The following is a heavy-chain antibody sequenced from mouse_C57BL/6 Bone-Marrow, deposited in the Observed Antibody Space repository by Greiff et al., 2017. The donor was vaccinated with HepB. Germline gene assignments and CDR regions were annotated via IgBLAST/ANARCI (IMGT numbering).Heavy chain of an antibody. J-gene: IGHJ4*01. CDR2: ISDGGSYT. CDR3: ARGPTVVAWDAMDD. V-gene: IGHV5-4*03. D-gene: IGHD1-1*01. CDR1: GFTFSSYA. Sequence: EVKLMESGGGLVKPGGSLKLSCAASGFTFSSYAMSWVRQTPEKRLEWVATISDGGSYTYYPDNVKGRFTISRDNAKNNLYLQMSHLKSEDTAMYYCARGPTVVAWDAMDDWGQGTSVTVSS.